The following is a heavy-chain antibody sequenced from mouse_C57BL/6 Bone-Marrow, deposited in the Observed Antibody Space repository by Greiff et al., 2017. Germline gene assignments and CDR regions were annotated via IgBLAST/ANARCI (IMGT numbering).Heavy chain of an antibody. V-gene: IGHV1-69*01. CDR2: IDPSDSYT. Sequence: QVQLQQPGAELVMPGASVKLSCKASGYTFTSYWMHWVKQRPGQGLEWIGEIDPSDSYTNYNEKFKGKSTLTVDKSSSTAYMQLSSLTSEDSAVYYCCRSGYYYGCFAYWGQGTTRTVSS. J-gene: IGHJ2*01. CDR3: CRSGYYYGCFAY. CDR1: GYTFTSYW. D-gene: IGHD1-1*01.